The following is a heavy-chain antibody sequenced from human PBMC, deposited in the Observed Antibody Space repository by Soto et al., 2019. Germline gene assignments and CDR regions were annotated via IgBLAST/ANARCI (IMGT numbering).Heavy chain of an antibody. CDR2: IIPIFGTA. CDR1: GGTFSSYA. D-gene: IGHD3-10*01. Sequence: GASVKVSCKASGGTFSSYAISWVRQAPGQGLEWMGGIIPIFGTANYAQKFQGRVTITADESTSTAYMELSSLRSEDTAVYYCARGRPITMVRGVIPVATYGMDVWGQGTTVTVSS. V-gene: IGHV1-69*13. CDR3: ARGRPITMVRGVIPVATYGMDV. J-gene: IGHJ6*02.